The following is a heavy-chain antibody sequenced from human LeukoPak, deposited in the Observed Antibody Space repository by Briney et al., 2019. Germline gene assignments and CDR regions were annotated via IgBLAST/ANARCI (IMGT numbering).Heavy chain of an antibody. CDR1: AGSISGYF. Sequence: PSETLSLTCTVSAGSISGYFWSWIRQPPGKGLEWIGYIHYSGSTNYNPSLKSRVTISVDTSKNQFSLNLRSVTAADTAVYYCAREGRSGWYDAFDIWGQGTTVTVSS. D-gene: IGHD6-19*01. CDR3: AREGRSGWYDAFDI. CDR2: IHYSGST. V-gene: IGHV4-59*01. J-gene: IGHJ3*02.